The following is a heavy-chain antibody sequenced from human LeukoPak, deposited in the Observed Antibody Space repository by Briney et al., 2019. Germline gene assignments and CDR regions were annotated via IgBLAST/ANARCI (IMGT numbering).Heavy chain of an antibody. CDR3: ARSVAAAPLIDY. D-gene: IGHD6-13*01. CDR2: IYYSGST. J-gene: IGHJ4*02. CDR1: GGSISSYY. V-gene: IGHV4-59*01. Sequence: SETLSLTCTVSGGSISSYYWSWIRQPPGKGLEWIRYIYYSGSTNYNPSLKSRVTISVDTSKNQFSLKLSSVTAADTAVYYCARSVAAAPLIDYWGQGTLVTVSS.